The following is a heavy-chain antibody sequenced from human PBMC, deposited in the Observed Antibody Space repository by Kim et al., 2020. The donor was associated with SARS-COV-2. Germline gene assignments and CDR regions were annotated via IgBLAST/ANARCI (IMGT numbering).Heavy chain of an antibody. CDR2: IIPIFGTA. J-gene: IGHJ4*02. Sequence: SVKVSCKASGGTFSSYAISWVRQAPGQGLEWMGGIIPIFGTANYAQKFQGRVTITADESTSTAYMELSSLRSEDTAVYYCARAGTYYYDSSGYCLDYWGQGTLVTVSS. D-gene: IGHD3-22*01. V-gene: IGHV1-69*13. CDR3: ARAGTYYYDSSGYCLDY. CDR1: GGTFSSYA.